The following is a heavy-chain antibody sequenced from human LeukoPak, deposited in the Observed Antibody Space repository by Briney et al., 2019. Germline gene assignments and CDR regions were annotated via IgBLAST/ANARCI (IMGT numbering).Heavy chain of an antibody. Sequence: APVKVSCKASGYTFTGYYMHWVRQAPGQGLEWMGWINSNSGGTNYAQKFQDRVTMTRDTSISTVYLELSSLRYDDTAVYYCARPIQWGYNWFDPWGQGSLVTVSS. V-gene: IGHV1-2*02. D-gene: IGHD1-26*01. CDR2: INSNSGGT. J-gene: IGHJ5*02. CDR3: ARPIQWGYNWFDP. CDR1: GYTFTGYY.